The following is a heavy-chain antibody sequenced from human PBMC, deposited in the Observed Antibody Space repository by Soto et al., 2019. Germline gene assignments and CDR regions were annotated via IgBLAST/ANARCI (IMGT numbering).Heavy chain of an antibody. D-gene: IGHD5-18*01. CDR2: INPNSGDT. CDR3: ERDLRGYHNWFNP. J-gene: IGHJ5*02. Sequence: ASVKVSCKTSGYTFKDFYIRWMREAHGQGLEWLGWINPNSGDTQYGQHFQGRVTLSAETSINTTYMXLSSLAPGDTEPYSCERDLRGYHNWFNPWGHGT. V-gene: IGHV1-2*02. CDR1: GYTFKDFY.